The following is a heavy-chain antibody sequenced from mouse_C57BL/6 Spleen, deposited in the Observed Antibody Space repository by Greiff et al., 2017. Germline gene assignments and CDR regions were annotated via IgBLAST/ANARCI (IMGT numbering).Heavy chain of an antibody. CDR1: GYTFTNYW. V-gene: IGHV1-63*01. CDR3: AREKDYGPFAY. J-gene: IGHJ3*01. D-gene: IGHD2-4*01. CDR2: IYPGGGYT. Sequence: VQLQQSGAELVRPGTSVKMSCKASGYTFTNYWIGWAKQRPGHGLEWIGDIYPGGGYTNYNEKFKGKATLTADKSSSTAYMQFSSLTSEDSAIYYCAREKDYGPFAYWGQGTLVTVSA.